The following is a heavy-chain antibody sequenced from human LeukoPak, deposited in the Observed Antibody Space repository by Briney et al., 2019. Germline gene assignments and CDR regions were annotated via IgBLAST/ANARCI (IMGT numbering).Heavy chain of an antibody. CDR1: GFTLSNSG. D-gene: IGHD6-19*01. CDR2: IRHDGTDK. Sequence: GGSLRLSCAAPGFTLSNSGMHWVRQVPGKGLEWVAFIRHDGTDKYYADSVKGRFTISRDNSDETLYLQMSSLRVDDTAVYYCAKLGRVSVALYHFDYWGQGALVTVSS. V-gene: IGHV3-30*02. CDR3: AKLGRVSVALYHFDY. J-gene: IGHJ4*02.